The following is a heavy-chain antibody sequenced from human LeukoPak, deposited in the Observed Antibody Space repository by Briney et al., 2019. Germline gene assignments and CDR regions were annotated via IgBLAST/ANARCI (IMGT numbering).Heavy chain of an antibody. J-gene: IGHJ6*02. CDR1: GFTVSSNY. Sequence: PGGSLRLSCAASGFTVSSNYMSWVRQAPGKGLEWVSYISSSGSTIYYADSVKGRFTISRDNAKNSLYLQMNSLRAEDTAVYYCARDLPISIAAASYYYGMDVWGQGTTVTVSS. D-gene: IGHD6-13*01. CDR3: ARDLPISIAAASYYYGMDV. V-gene: IGHV3-11*01. CDR2: ISSSGSTI.